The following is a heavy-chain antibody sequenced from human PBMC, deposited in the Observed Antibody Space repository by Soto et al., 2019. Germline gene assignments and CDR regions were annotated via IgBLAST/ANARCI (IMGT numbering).Heavy chain of an antibody. D-gene: IGHD6-6*01. V-gene: IGHV3-7*03. Sequence: PGGSLRLSCAASGFTFSLYWMSWVRQAPGKGLEWVANINQDGSEKNYVDSIKGRFTISRDNAKNSLYLQMDSLRVEDTAVYYCARAGLRARDAFDIWGHGTMVTVSS. CDR2: INQDGSEK. CDR1: GFTFSLYW. CDR3: ARAGLRARDAFDI. J-gene: IGHJ3*02.